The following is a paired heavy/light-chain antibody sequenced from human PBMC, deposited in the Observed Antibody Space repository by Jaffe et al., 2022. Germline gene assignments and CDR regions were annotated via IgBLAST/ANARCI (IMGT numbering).Heavy chain of an antibody. D-gene: IGHD6-13*01. Sequence: EVQLVESGGGLVQPGRSLRLSCAASGFTFDDYAMHWVRQAPGKGLEWVSGISWNSGSIGYADSVKGRFTISRDNAKNSLYLQMNSLRAEDTALYYCAKEGSSSWPYEGYYYYYMDVWGKGTTVTVSS. CDR1: GFTFDDYA. CDR3: AKEGSSSWPYEGYYYYYMDV. J-gene: IGHJ6*03. V-gene: IGHV3-9*01. CDR2: ISWNSGSI.
Light chain of an antibody. V-gene: IGLV2-11*01. CDR2: DVS. CDR3: CSYAGSYYV. CDR1: SSDVGGYNY. Sequence: QSALTQPRSVSGSPGQSVTISCTGTSSDVGGYNYVSWYQQHPGKAPKLMIYDVSKRPSGVPDRFSGSKSGNTASLTISGLQAEDEADYYCCSYAGSYYVFGTGTKVTVL. J-gene: IGLJ1*01.